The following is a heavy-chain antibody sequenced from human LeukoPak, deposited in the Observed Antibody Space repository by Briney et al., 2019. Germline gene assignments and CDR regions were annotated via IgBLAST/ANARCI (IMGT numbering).Heavy chain of an antibody. J-gene: IGHJ4*02. V-gene: IGHV3-30-3*01. CDR1: GFTFSSYA. Sequence: GGSLRLTCAASGFTFSSYAMHWVRQAPGKGLEWVAVISYDGSNKYYADSVKGRFTISRDNSKNTLYLQMNSLRAEDTAVYYCAREAHYWGQGTLVTVSS. CDR3: AREAHY. CDR2: ISYDGSNK.